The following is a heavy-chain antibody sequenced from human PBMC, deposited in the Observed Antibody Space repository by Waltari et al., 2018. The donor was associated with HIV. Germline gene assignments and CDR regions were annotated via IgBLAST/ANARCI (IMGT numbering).Heavy chain of an antibody. Sequence: EVQLVESGGGLVQPGGSLRLSCADSGFTFSPYDMHWVRQATGKGLEWVSTIAPAGDTYYPGSVKGRFTISRENAKNSLYLQMNSLRAEDTAVYYCAALGSFYSWGQGTLVTVSS. J-gene: IGHJ5*01. CDR3: AALGSFYS. CDR1: GFTFSPYD. CDR2: IAPAGDT. D-gene: IGHD1-26*01. V-gene: IGHV3-13*01.